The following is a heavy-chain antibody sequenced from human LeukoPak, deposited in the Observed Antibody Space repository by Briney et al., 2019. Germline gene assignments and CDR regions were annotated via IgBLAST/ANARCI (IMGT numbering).Heavy chain of an antibody. V-gene: IGHV3-30-3*01. CDR3: ARDPITMIVVVTPPHFDY. Sequence: GRSLRLSCAASGFTFSSYAMPWVRQAPGKGLEWVAVISYDGSNKYYADSVKGRFTISRDNSKNTLYLQMNSLRAEDTAVYYCARDPITMIVVVTPPHFDYWGQGTLVTVSS. CDR2: ISYDGSNK. J-gene: IGHJ4*02. CDR1: GFTFSSYA. D-gene: IGHD3-22*01.